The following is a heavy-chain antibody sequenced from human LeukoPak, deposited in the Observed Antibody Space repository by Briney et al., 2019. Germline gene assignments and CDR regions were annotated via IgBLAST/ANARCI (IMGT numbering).Heavy chain of an antibody. CDR1: GGSISSGTYY. Sequence: SETLSLTCTVSGGSISSGTYYWSWIRQPAGKELEWIGRIYTSGSTNYNPSLKSRVTISVDTSKNQFSLKLSSVTAADTAVYYCARDVLGYCSSTSCYRHFDYWGQGTLVTVSS. V-gene: IGHV4-61*02. J-gene: IGHJ4*02. CDR3: ARDVLGYCSSTSCYRHFDY. CDR2: IYTSGST. D-gene: IGHD2-2*02.